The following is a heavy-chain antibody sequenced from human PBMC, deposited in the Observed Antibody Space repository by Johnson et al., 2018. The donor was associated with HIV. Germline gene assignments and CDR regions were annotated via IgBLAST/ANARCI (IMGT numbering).Heavy chain of an antibody. CDR1: GFTFSDYY. J-gene: IGHJ3*02. V-gene: IGHV3-11*01. D-gene: IGHD3-9*01. CDR2: ISSSGSTI. Sequence: QVQLVESGGGLVKPGGSLRLSCAASGFTFSDYYMSWIRQAPGKGLEWVSYISSSGSTIYYADSVKGRFTISRDNSKNTLYLQMSSLRAEDTAVYYCANALIFDAFDIWGQGTMVTVSS. CDR3: ANALIFDAFDI.